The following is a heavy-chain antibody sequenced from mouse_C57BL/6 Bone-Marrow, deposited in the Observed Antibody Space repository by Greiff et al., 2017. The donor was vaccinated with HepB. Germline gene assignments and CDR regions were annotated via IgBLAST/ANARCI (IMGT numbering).Heavy chain of an antibody. D-gene: IGHD2-2*01. CDR1: GFTFSSYA. CDR2: ISDGGSYT. J-gene: IGHJ1*03. V-gene: IGHV5-4*01. CDR3: AREGYGYDGYFDV. Sequence: DVMLVESGGGLVKPGGSLKLSCAASGFTFSSYAMSWVRQTPEKRLEWVATISDGGSYTYYPDNVKGRFTISRDNAKNNLYLQMSHLKSEDTAMYYCAREGYGYDGYFDVWGTGTTVTVSS.